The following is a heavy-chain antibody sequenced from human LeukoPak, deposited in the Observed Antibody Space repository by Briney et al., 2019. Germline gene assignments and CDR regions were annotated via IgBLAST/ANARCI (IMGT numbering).Heavy chain of an antibody. Sequence: KSSETLSLTCTVSGGSISSYYWSWIRQPPGKGLEWIGYIYYSGSTNYNPSLKSRVTISVDTSKNQFSLKLSSVTAADTAVYYCARASTFGGVISDYWGQGTLVTVSS. CDR2: IYYSGST. CDR1: GGSISSYY. D-gene: IGHD3-16*02. J-gene: IGHJ4*02. CDR3: ARASTFGGVISDY. V-gene: IGHV4-59*01.